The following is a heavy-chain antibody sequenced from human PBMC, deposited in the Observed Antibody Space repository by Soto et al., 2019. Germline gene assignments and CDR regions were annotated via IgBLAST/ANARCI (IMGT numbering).Heavy chain of an antibody. D-gene: IGHD6-6*01. CDR1: GGSISSDANF. CDR3: ARGSFSSSSPWFDP. V-gene: IGHV4-31*03. CDR2: ISYTGRT. J-gene: IGHJ5*02. Sequence: PSETRSLTCTVSGGSISSDANFWSWIRQLPGRGLEWIGYISYTGRTYYTPSLNSRLTISLDTSKNLFSLRLSAVTAADTAVYFCARGSFSSSSPWFDPWGQGTLVTVSS.